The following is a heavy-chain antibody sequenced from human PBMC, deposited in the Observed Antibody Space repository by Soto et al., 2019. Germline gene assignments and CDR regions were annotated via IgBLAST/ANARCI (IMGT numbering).Heavy chain of an antibody. CDR2: IGTAGDT. CDR3: ARGSPGIAAAGMIGNAFDI. CDR1: GFTFSSYD. D-gene: IGHD6-13*01. J-gene: IGHJ3*02. Sequence: GGSLRLSCAASGFTFSSYDMHWVRQATGKGLEWVSAIGTAGDTYYPGSVKGRFTISRENAKNSLYLQMNSLRAGDTAVHYCARGSPGIAAAGMIGNAFDIWGQGTMVTVSS. V-gene: IGHV3-13*01.